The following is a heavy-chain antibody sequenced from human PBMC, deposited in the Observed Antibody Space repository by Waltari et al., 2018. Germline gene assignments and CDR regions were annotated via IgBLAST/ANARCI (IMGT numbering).Heavy chain of an antibody. J-gene: IGHJ4*02. CDR3: AGGPGTYWSGLLDY. Sequence: EVQLVESGGTLVKPGGSLRRSCEVYGLTFSKVGLSWVRQAPGKGLEWVGRIKSKIDGGSTDYAAPVSGRFSISRDDSKNMLFLEMNSLKTEDTAVYYCAGGPGTYWSGLLDYWGQGAQVTVSS. V-gene: IGHV3-15*02. CDR1: GLTFSKVG. CDR2: IKSKIDGGST. D-gene: IGHD3-3*01.